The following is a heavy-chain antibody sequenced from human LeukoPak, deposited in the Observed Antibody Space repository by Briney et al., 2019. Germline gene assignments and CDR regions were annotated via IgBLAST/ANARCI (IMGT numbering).Heavy chain of an antibody. CDR3: ARLKPYYYDSSGPFDY. D-gene: IGHD3-22*01. CDR1: GGSISSSSYY. Sequence: PSETLSLTYTVSGGSISSSSYYWGWIRQPPGKGLEWIGSIYYSGSTYYNTSLKSRVTISVDTSKNQFSLKLSSVTAADTAVYYCARLKPYYYDSSGPFDYWGQGTLVTVSS. V-gene: IGHV4-39*01. CDR2: IYYSGST. J-gene: IGHJ4*02.